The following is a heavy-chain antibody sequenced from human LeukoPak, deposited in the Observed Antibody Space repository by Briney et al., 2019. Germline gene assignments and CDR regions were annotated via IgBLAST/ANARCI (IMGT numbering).Heavy chain of an antibody. Sequence: SETLSLTCTVSGGSISSYYWSWIRQPPGKGLEWIGYIYYTGSTNYNPSLKSRVTISLDTSKNHFSLKMRSVTAADTAVYYCARGLYPDDAFDIWGQGTMVTVSS. CDR1: GGSISSYY. D-gene: IGHD3-16*02. CDR2: IYYTGST. V-gene: IGHV4-59*08. J-gene: IGHJ3*02. CDR3: ARGLYPDDAFDI.